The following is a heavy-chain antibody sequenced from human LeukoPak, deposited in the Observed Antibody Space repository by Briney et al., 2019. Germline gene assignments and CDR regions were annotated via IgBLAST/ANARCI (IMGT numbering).Heavy chain of an antibody. CDR2: IIPIFGTA. D-gene: IGHD3-22*01. Sequence: WASVKVSCKASGGTFSSYAISWVRQAPGQGLEWMGRIIPIFGTANYAQKFQGRVTITTDESTSTAYMELSNLRSEDTAVYYCARGGTKKSYYYDSSGFPDAFDIWGQGTMVTVSS. V-gene: IGHV1-69*05. J-gene: IGHJ3*02. CDR1: GGTFSSYA. CDR3: ARGGTKKSYYYDSSGFPDAFDI.